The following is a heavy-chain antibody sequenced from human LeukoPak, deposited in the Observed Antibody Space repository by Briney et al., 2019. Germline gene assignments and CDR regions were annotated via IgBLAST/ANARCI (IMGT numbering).Heavy chain of an antibody. D-gene: IGHD3-9*01. CDR3: ARMGGYFDWLLQGFDI. V-gene: IGHV3-48*04. Sequence: GGSLRLSCAASGFTFSSYSMNWVRQAPGKGLEWVSYISSSSTTIYYADSVKGRFTISRDNAKSSLYLQMNSLRAEDTAVYYCARMGGYFDWLLQGFDIWGQGTMVTVAS. CDR1: GFTFSSYS. J-gene: IGHJ3*02. CDR2: ISSSSTTI.